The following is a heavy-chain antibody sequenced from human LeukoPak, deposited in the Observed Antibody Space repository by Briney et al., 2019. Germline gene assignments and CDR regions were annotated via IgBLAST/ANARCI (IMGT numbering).Heavy chain of an antibody. CDR1: GGSISSSNW. CDR2: IYHSGST. Sequence: SETLSLTCAVSGGSISSSNWWSWVHQPPGKGLEWIGEIYHSGSTNYNPSLKSRVTISADKSKNQFSLKLSSVTAADTAVYYCARAHPWSTTRQEGYYYDSSGYSYDYWGQGTLVTVSS. D-gene: IGHD3-22*01. CDR3: ARAHPWSTTRQEGYYYDSSGYSYDY. V-gene: IGHV4-4*02. J-gene: IGHJ4*02.